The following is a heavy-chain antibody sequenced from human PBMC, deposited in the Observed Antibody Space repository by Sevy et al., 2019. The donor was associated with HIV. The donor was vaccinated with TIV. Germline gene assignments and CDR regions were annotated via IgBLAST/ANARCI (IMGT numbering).Heavy chain of an antibody. CDR2: IYYSGST. J-gene: IGHJ4*02. D-gene: IGHD3-16*01. CDR3: ARSDVYYLDF. Sequence: SETLSLTCTVSGGSISSGGYYWSWIRQHPGKGLEWIGYIYYSGSTYYNPSLKSRVTISVDTSKNHFSLNLSSVTAADTAVYYCARSDVYYLDFWGQGSLVTVS. V-gene: IGHV4-31*03. CDR1: GGSISSGGYY.